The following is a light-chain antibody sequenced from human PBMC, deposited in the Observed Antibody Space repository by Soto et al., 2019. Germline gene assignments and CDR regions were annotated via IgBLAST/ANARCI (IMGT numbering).Light chain of an antibody. CDR1: SSDVGSYNL. J-gene: IGLJ1*01. V-gene: IGLV2-23*01. CDR2: EDT. Sequence: SALTQPASVSGSPGQSITISCTGTSSDVGSYNLVSWYQHHPGKAPKLLIYEDTKRPSGVSNRFSGSKSGNTASLTISGLQAEDEADYYCCLYAGSTTYVFGTGTKLTVL. CDR3: CLYAGSTTYV.